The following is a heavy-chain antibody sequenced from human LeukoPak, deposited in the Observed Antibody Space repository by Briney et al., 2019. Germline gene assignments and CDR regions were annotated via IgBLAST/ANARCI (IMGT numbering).Heavy chain of an antibody. CDR1: GYTFTGYY. CDR3: ARDGLSYYYDSSGPQIDAFDI. D-gene: IGHD3-22*01. Sequence: SVKVSCKASGYTFTGYYMHWVRQAPGQGLEWMGWINPNSGGTNYAQKFQGRVTMTRDTSISTAYMELSRLRSDDTAVYYCARDGLSYYYDSSGPQIDAFDIWGQGTMVTVSS. V-gene: IGHV1-2*02. J-gene: IGHJ3*02. CDR2: INPNSGGT.